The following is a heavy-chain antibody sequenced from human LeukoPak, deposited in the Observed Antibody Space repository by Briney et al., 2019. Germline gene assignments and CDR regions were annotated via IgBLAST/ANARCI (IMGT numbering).Heavy chain of an antibody. CDR1: GFTLSSYA. CDR2: ISGSGGST. D-gene: IGHD3-3*01. V-gene: IGHV3-23*01. Sequence: GGSLRLSCAASGFTLSSYAMSWVRQAPGKGLEWVSAISGSGGSTYYADSVKGRFTISRDNSKNTLYLQMNSLRAEDTAVYYCAKGSSTITIFGVVRFGEFDYWGQGTLVTVSS. CDR3: AKGSSTITIFGVVRFGEFDY. J-gene: IGHJ4*02.